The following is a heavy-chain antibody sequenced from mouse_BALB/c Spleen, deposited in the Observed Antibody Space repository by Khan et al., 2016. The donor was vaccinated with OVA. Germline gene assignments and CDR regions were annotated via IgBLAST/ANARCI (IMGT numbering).Heavy chain of an antibody. Sequence: QVQLKQSGAELAKPGASVKMSCKASGYTFINYWILWVKQRPGQGLEWIGYINPSTAYTEYNQNLKDKATLTADKSSRTAYMQLSSLTSEDSAVYYCARRGLRWDFDYWGQGTTLTVSS. CDR2: INPSTAYT. CDR3: ARRGLRWDFDY. CDR1: GYTFINYW. V-gene: IGHV1-7*01. D-gene: IGHD1-1*01. J-gene: IGHJ2*01.